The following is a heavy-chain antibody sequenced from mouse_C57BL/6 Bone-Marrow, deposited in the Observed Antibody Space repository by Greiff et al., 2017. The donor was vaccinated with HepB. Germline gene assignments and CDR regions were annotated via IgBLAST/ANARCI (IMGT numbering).Heavy chain of an antibody. CDR1: GFTFSSYA. J-gene: IGHJ4*01. CDR3: TRDHDGYYDAMDY. D-gene: IGHD2-3*01. Sequence: EVKVVESGEGLVKPGGSLKLSCAASGFTFSSYAMSWVRQTPEKRLEWVAYISSGGDYIYYADTVKGRFTISRDNARNTLYLQMSSLKSEDTAMYYCTRDHDGYYDAMDYWGQGTSVTVSS. V-gene: IGHV5-9-1*02. CDR2: ISSGGDYI.